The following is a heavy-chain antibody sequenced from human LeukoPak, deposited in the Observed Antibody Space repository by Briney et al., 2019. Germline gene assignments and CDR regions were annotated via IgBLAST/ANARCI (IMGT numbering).Heavy chain of an antibody. J-gene: IGHJ4*02. CDR1: GYSISSGYY. V-gene: IGHV4-38-2*02. CDR2: IYHSGST. D-gene: IGHD1-1*01. Sequence: SETLSLTCTVSGYSISSGYYWGWIRQPPGKGLEWIGSIYHSGSTYYNPSLKSRVTISVDTSKNQFSLKLSSVTAADTAVYYCARRGTTVRGFDYWGQGTLVTVSS. CDR3: ARRGTTVRGFDY.